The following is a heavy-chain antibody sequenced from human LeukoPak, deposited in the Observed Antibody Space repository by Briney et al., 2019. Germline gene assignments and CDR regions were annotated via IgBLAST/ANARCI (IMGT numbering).Heavy chain of an antibody. D-gene: IGHD4-17*01. CDR2: IDKSGIT. CDR1: GGSLGGFY. J-gene: IGHJ4*02. CDR3: ARSDDHGDPYGPDY. Sequence: SETLSLTCAVYGGSLGGFYWSWIRQSPGKGLEWIGEIDKSGITKYNPSLKRRVTMSEDTYKTQFTLRLSSVTAADTAVYYCARSDDHGDPYGPDYWDQGALVTVSS. V-gene: IGHV4-34*01.